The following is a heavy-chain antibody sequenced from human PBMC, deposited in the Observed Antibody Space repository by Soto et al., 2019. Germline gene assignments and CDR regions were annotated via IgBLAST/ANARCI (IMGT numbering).Heavy chain of an antibody. D-gene: IGHD5-18*01. CDR1: GRSISSVNYY. Sequence: SETLSLTCTVSGRSISSVNYYWGWIRQPPGKGLEWIGSIYYSGSTYYNPSLKSRVTISVDTSKNQFSLKLSSVTAADTAVYYCARHSDTAMVTVHYWGQGTLVTVSS. V-gene: IGHV4-39*01. CDR3: ARHSDTAMVTVHY. J-gene: IGHJ4*02. CDR2: IYYSGST.